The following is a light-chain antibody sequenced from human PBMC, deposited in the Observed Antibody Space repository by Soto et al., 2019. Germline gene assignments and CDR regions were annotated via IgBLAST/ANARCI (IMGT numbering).Light chain of an antibody. CDR2: DSS. CDR3: QQYNNWPPLT. V-gene: IGKV3-15*01. J-gene: IGKJ4*01. Sequence: EIVMTQSPATLSVSPGERATLSCRASQRINRNLAWYHQKAGQAPRLLIYDSSTRDTRIPARLSGSGSGTDCTLTISSLQSEDFAVYYCQQYNNWPPLTFGGGTKVEIK. CDR1: QRINRN.